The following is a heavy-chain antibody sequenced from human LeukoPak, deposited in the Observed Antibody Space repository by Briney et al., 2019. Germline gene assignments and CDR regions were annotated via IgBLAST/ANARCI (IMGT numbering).Heavy chain of an antibody. CDR3: ARDIVSGSGSLDY. D-gene: IGHD3-10*01. CDR1: RFSFSNYW. V-gene: IGHV3-74*01. J-gene: IGHJ4*02. CDR2: VKSDGSNP. Sequence: GGSLRLSCAASRFSFSNYWMHWVRQAPGKGLVWVSRVKSDGSNPSYADSVKGRFTISRDNAENMLYLQMNTLGAEDTAVYYCARDIVSGSGSLDYWGQGPVVTVSS.